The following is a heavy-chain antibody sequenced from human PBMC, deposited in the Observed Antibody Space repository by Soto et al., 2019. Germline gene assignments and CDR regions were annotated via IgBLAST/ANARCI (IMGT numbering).Heavy chain of an antibody. D-gene: IGHD5-18*01. CDR3: ARHDYDVATITGGGTAMVSYYYGMDV. V-gene: IGHV4-39*01. J-gene: IGHJ6*02. CDR2: IYYSGST. Sequence: SETLSLTCTVSGGSISSSSYYWGWIRQPPGKGLEWIGSIYYSGSTYYNPSLKSRVTISVDTSKNQFSLKLSSVTAADTAVYYCARHDYDVATITGGGTAMVSYYYGMDVWGQGTTVTVSS. CDR1: GGSISSSSYY.